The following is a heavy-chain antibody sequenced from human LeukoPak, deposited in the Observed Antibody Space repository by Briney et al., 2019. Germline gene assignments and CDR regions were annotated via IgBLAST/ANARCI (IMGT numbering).Heavy chain of an antibody. CDR1: GGSINSYY. Sequence: SETLSLTCGVSGGSINSYYWGWVRQPAGKGLEWIGRIYTTGTTNYSPSLKSRLTMSLDTSKNHFSLKLRSVTAADTAVYYCARLLDNDSSGDPDTFDMWGQGTVVTVSS. CDR2: IYTTGTT. J-gene: IGHJ3*02. V-gene: IGHV4-59*10. CDR3: ARLLDNDSSGDPDTFDM. D-gene: IGHD3-22*01.